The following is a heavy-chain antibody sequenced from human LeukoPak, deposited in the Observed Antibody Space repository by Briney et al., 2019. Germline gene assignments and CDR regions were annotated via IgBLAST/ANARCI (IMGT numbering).Heavy chain of an antibody. V-gene: IGHV3-30*02. CDR3: AKDKDPWKSTSISDFDY. CDR1: GFIFSSYG. D-gene: IGHD1-1*01. Sequence: GRSLRLSCAASGFIFSSYGMHWVRQAPGKGLEWVAFIRYDGSNKYYADSVKGRFTISRDNSKNTLYLQMNSLRAEDTAMYFCAKDKDPWKSTSISDFDYWGQGTLVTVSS. CDR2: IRYDGSNK. J-gene: IGHJ4*02.